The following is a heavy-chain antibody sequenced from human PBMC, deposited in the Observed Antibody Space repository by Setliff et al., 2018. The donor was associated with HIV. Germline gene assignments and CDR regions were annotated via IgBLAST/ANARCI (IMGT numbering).Heavy chain of an antibody. D-gene: IGHD3-3*01. V-gene: IGHV3-11*04. Sequence: GGSLRLSCAASGFTVSSNYMSWVRQAPGKGLEWVSGISGSGSGTYYADSVKGRFTISRDNAKNSLYLQMNSLRAEDTAVYYCARVVYDFWSGYYGPYYYYMDVWGKGTTVTVSS. CDR2: ISGSGSGT. CDR3: ARVVYDFWSGYYGPYYYYMDV. CDR1: GFTVSSNY. J-gene: IGHJ6*03.